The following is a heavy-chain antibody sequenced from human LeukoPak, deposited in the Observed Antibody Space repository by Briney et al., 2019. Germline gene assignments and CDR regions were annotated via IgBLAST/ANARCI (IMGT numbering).Heavy chain of an antibody. J-gene: IGHJ6*03. CDR1: GGSISSGSYY. CDR2: IYTSGST. V-gene: IGHV4-61*02. CDR3: ARDRCSGGSCYSDYYYYMDV. Sequence: PSETLSLTCTVSGGSISSGSYYWSWIRQPAGKGLEWIGRIYTSGSTNYNPSLKSRVTISVDTSKNQFSLKLSSVTAADTAVYYCARDRCSGGSCYSDYYYYMDVWGKGTTVTVSS. D-gene: IGHD2-15*01.